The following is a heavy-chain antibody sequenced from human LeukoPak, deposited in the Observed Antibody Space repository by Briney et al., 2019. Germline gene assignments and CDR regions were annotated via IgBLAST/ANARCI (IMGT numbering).Heavy chain of an antibody. CDR1: GFIFSSNW. CDR2: LKENGTET. D-gene: IGHD5-24*01. J-gene: IGHJ4*02. Sequence: GGSLRLSCAASGFIFSSNWMSWARLAPGKGLQWVANLKENGTETYYVDSVKGRFTISRDNAKNSLYLQMNSLRVEDTAVYYCAKEGRSLQTYWGQGTLVTVSS. V-gene: IGHV3-7*03. CDR3: AKEGRSLQTY.